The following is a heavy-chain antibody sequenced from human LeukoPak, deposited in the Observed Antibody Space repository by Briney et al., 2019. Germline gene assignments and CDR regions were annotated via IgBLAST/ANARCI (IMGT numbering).Heavy chain of an antibody. D-gene: IGHD2-15*01. J-gene: IGHJ6*02. CDR1: GFTFSSYA. CDR3: ARDPTPRYCSGGSCYTHYGMDV. Sequence: GVSLTLSCAASGFTFSSYAMSWPPQAPGKGRAWGSDISGGGGSTYYAVPVKGRFTISRDNSKTTLYLQMNSLRAEDTTVYYCARDPTPRYCSGGSCYTHYGMDVWGQGTTVAVSS. CDR2: ISGGGGST. V-gene: IGHV3-23*01.